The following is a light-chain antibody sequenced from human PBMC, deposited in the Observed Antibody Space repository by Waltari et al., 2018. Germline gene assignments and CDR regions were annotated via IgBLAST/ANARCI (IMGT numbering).Light chain of an antibody. CDR2: DVT. Sequence: QSALTPPGPSASGSPGQSVTISCTGTSSYVGAYHYVSWYQQHPGKAPKLMIYDVTQRPSGVPDRFSGSKSGNTASLTVSGLQAEDEADYYCSSYAGNDNLIFGGGTKLTVL. J-gene: IGLJ2*01. V-gene: IGLV2-8*01. CDR3: SSYAGNDNLI. CDR1: SSYVGAYHY.